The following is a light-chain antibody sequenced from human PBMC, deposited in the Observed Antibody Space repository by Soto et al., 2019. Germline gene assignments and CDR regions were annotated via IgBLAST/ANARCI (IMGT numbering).Light chain of an antibody. CDR2: DDT. Sequence: QSALTQPASVSGSPGQSITISCTGTSNDVSWYQQQPGKAPKLMIYDDTNRPSGVSNRFSGSKSGNTASLTISGLQAEDEADYYCSSYTSSNTLVFGGGTKVTVL. CDR3: SSYTSSNTLV. CDR1: SNDV. J-gene: IGLJ3*02. V-gene: IGLV2-14*03.